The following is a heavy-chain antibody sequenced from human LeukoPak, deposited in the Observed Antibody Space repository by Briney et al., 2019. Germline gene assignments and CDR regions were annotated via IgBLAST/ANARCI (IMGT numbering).Heavy chain of an antibody. D-gene: IGHD6-13*01. CDR2: IYYSGST. V-gene: IGHV4-59*08. CDR3: ARHLGGVAAVDLDYDF. CDR1: GDFISRLY. J-gene: IGHJ4*02. Sequence: SETLSLMCTLSGDFISRLYWRFIRQPPGKGLEWIGYIYYSGSTNYNPSLKSRVTISVDTSKNQFTLKLSSVTAADTAVYYCARHLGGVAAVDLDYDFGGQGNRVTVSS.